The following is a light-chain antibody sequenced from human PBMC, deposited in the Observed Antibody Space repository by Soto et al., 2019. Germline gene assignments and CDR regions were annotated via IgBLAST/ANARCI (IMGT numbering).Light chain of an antibody. CDR3: AAWDDSLNGLV. CDR1: SSNIGSNT. J-gene: IGLJ2*01. CDR2: SNN. V-gene: IGLV1-44*01. Sequence: QSVLPQPPSASGTPVQGVTISCSGSSSNIGSNTVNWYQQLPGTAPKLLFYSNNQRPSGVPDRFSGSKSGTSASLAISGLQSEDEADYYCAAWDDSLNGLVFGGGTKRTVL.